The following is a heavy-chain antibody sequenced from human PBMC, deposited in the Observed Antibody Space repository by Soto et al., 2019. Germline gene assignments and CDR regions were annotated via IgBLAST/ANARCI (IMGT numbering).Heavy chain of an antibody. CDR2: LYYGGST. J-gene: IGHJ5*02. CDR3: ARQLPVGATSWFDP. Sequence: PSETLSLTCSVSGGSINSDDSFWGWVRQSPGKGLEWIGSLYYGGSTFYNPSLKRSVTISLDTSKNQFSLRLTSVTAADTAIYYCARQLPVGATSWFDPWGQGTLVTVSS. V-gene: IGHV4-39*01. CDR1: GGSINSDDSF. D-gene: IGHD1-26*01.